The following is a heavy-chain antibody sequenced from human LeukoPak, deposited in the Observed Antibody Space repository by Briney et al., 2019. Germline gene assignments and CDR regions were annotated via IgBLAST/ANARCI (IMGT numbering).Heavy chain of an antibody. J-gene: IGHJ3*02. V-gene: IGHV3-64D*06. D-gene: IGHD7-27*01. CDR1: GFTFSSYA. CDR2: ISSNGGST. CDR3: ARGTGDGRHAFDI. Sequence: PGGSLRLSCSASGFTFSSYAMHWVRQAPGKGLGYVSAISSNGGSTYYADSVKGRFTISRDNSKNTLYLQMSSLRAEDTAVYFCARGTGDGRHAFDIWGQGTMVTVSS.